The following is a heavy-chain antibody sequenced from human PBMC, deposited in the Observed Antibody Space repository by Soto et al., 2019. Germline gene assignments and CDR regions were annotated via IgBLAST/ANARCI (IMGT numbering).Heavy chain of an antibody. J-gene: IGHJ4*02. D-gene: IGHD6-19*01. Sequence: GGSLRLSCAASGFTFSSYGMHWVRQAPGKGLEWVAVIWYDGSNKYYADSVKGRFTISRDNSKNTLYLQMNSLRAEDTAVYYCARDAGYSSGWYTPLAYWGQGTLVTVSS. CDR1: GFTFSSYG. V-gene: IGHV3-33*01. CDR3: ARDAGYSSGWYTPLAY. CDR2: IWYDGSNK.